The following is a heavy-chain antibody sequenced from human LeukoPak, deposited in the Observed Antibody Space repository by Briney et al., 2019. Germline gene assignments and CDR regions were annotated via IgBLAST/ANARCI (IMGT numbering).Heavy chain of an antibody. CDR1: GGSFSGYC. J-gene: IGHJ4*02. CDR2: INHSGST. D-gene: IGHD4-17*01. V-gene: IGHV4-34*01. Sequence: SETLSLTCGVYGGSFSGYCWSWIRQPPGKGLEWIGEINHSGSTNYNSSLKSRVTISVDTSKNQFSLKLSSVTAADTAVYYCARASSAVNLDYWGQGTLVTVSS. CDR3: ARASSAVNLDY.